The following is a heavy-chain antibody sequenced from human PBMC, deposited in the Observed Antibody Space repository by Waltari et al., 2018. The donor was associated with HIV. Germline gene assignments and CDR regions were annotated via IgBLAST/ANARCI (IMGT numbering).Heavy chain of an antibody. V-gene: IGHV4-39*01. CDR3: ARQLYYDFWSGLKWGDGMDV. Sequence: QLQLQESGPGLVKPSETLSLPCPVSGDSISRSVYYCGRTPQPPGKGLEWIGSIYYSGTTYYDPSLKSRVTMSVDTSKNQFSLKMSSVTAGDTAVYYCARQLYYDFWSGLKWGDGMDVWGQGTTVTVAS. D-gene: IGHD3-3*01. CDR1: GDSISRSVYY. CDR2: IYYSGTT. J-gene: IGHJ6*02.